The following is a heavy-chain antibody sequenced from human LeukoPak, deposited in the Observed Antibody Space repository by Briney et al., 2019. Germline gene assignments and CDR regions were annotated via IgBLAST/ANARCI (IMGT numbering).Heavy chain of an antibody. CDR2: MNPNSGNT. D-gene: IGHD3-10*01. Sequence: GASVKVSCKASGYTFTSYDINWVRQATGQGLEWMGWMNPNSGNTGYAQKFQGRVTMTRNTSISTAYMGLSSLRSEDTAVYYCARSRITMVRGVITQRLEYYGMDVWGQGTTVTVSS. CDR3: ARSRITMVRGVITQRLEYYGMDV. V-gene: IGHV1-8*01. CDR1: GYTFTSYD. J-gene: IGHJ6*02.